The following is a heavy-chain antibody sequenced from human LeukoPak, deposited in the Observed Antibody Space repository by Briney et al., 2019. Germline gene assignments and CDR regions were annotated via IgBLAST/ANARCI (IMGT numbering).Heavy chain of an antibody. CDR2: IIPIFGTA. Sequence: GASVKVSCKASGGTFSSYAISWVRQAPGQGLEWMGGIIPIFGTANYAQKFQGRVTITADESTSTAYMELSSLRSEDTAVYYCARALAEWENTAAYWGQGTLVTVSS. V-gene: IGHV1-69*13. CDR1: GGTFSSYA. J-gene: IGHJ4*02. D-gene: IGHD1-26*01. CDR3: ARALAEWENTAAY.